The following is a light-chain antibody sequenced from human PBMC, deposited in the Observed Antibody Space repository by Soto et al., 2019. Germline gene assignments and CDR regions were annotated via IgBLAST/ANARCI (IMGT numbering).Light chain of an antibody. V-gene: IGKV1-39*01. CDR1: QSISTY. Sequence: DIQMTQSPSSLSASIGDRVTIICRPSQSISTYLNWYQQKPGKAPKLLISAASSLQSGVPSRFSGSGSGTDFTLTISSLRPEDFATYYCQQSHSTPRTFGGGTKVEIK. J-gene: IGKJ4*01. CDR3: QQSHSTPRT. CDR2: AAS.